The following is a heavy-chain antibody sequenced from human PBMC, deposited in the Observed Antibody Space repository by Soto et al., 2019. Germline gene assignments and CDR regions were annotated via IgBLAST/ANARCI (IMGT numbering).Heavy chain of an antibody. CDR2: IKEDGSQK. V-gene: IGHV3-7*01. Sequence: EVQLVESGGGVVQPGGSLRLSCGASGFTFSSYWMSWVRQAPGKGLEWVANIKEDGSQKYYVDSVKGRFTISRDNAKNSVYLQMSSLRDEDTAVYYCARDMGFGVVSYFDYWGQGTLVTASS. CDR3: ARDMGFGVVSYFDY. D-gene: IGHD3-16*01. CDR1: GFTFSSYW. J-gene: IGHJ4*02.